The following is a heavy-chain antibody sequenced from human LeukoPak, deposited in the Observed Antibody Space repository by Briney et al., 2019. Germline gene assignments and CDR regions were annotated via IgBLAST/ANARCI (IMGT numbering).Heavy chain of an antibody. CDR2: ISGSGGST. J-gene: IGHJ4*02. D-gene: IGHD3-3*01. V-gene: IGHV3-23*01. CDR1: GFTFSNYG. CDR3: AKDDFWSGYGFDY. Sequence: PGGSLRLSCGASGFTFSNYGMLWVRQAPGKGLEWVSAISGSGGSTYYADSVKGRFTISRDNSKNTLYLQMNSLRAEDTAVYYCAKDDFWSGYGFDYWGQGTLVTVSS.